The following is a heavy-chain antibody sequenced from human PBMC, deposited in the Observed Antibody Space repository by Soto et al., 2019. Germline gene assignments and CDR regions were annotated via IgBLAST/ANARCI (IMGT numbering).Heavy chain of an antibody. CDR1: GFTFSSYA. V-gene: IGHV3-23*01. Sequence: PGGSLRLSCAASGFTFSSYAMSWVRQAPGKGLEWVSAISGSGGSTYYADSVKGRFTISRDNSKNTLYLQMNSLRAEDTAVYYCAKRYYYDSSGYYPLFDYWGQGTLXTV. CDR3: AKRYYYDSSGYYPLFDY. J-gene: IGHJ4*02. CDR2: ISGSGGST. D-gene: IGHD3-22*01.